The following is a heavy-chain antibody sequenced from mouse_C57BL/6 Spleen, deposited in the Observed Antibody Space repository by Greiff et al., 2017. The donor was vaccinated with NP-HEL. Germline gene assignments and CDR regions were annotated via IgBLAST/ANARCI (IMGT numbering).Heavy chain of an antibody. J-gene: IGHJ2*01. CDR1: GYTFTSYW. D-gene: IGHD1-1*01. V-gene: IGHV1-53*01. CDR2: INPSNGGT. CDR3: ARFRYYGSSYVGYFDY. Sequence: QVQLQQPGTELVKPGASVKLSCKASGYTFTSYWMHWVKQRPGQGLEWIGNINPSNGGTNYNEKFKSKATLTVDKSSSTAYMQLSSLTSEDSAVYYGARFRYYGSSYVGYFDYWGQGTTLTVSS.